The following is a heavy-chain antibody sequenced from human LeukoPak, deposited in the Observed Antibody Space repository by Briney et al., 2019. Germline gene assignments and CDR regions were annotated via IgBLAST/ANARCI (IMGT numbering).Heavy chain of an antibody. Sequence: QAGGSLRLSCAASGFTFSSYWMHWVRQAPGKGLVWVSRINSDGSSTSYADSVKGRFTISRDNAKNTLYLQMNSLRAEDTAVYYCARISVVVPGPFDYWGQGTLVTVSS. J-gene: IGHJ4*02. CDR3: ARISVVVPGPFDY. CDR1: GFTFSSYW. CDR2: INSDGSST. V-gene: IGHV3-74*01. D-gene: IGHD2-2*01.